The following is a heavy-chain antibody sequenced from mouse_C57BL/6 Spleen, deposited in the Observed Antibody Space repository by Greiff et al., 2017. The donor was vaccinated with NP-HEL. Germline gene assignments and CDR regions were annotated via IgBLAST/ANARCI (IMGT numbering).Heavy chain of an antibody. D-gene: IGHD2-3*01. Sequence: QVQLQQSGAELVKPGASVKLSCKASGYTFTSYWMQWVKQRPGQGLEWIGEIDPSDSYTNYNQKFKGKATLTVDTSSSTAYMQLSSLTSEDSAVYYCARRLLPYYYAMDYWGQGTSVTVSS. V-gene: IGHV1-50*01. CDR1: GYTFTSYW. CDR2: IDPSDSYT. CDR3: ARRLLPYYYAMDY. J-gene: IGHJ4*01.